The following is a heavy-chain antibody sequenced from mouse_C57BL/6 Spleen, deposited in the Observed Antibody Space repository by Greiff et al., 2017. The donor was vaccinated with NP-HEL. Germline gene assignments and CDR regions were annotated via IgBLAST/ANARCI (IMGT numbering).Heavy chain of an antibody. J-gene: IGHJ2*01. Sequence: EVQVVESGGGLVKPGGSLKLSCAASGFTFSSYAMSWVRQTPEKRLEWVATISDGGSYTYYPDNVKGRFTISRDNAKNNLYLQMSHLKSEDTAMYYCAREEAYFDYWGQGTTLTVSS. V-gene: IGHV5-4*01. CDR2: ISDGGSYT. CDR1: GFTFSSYA. CDR3: AREEAYFDY.